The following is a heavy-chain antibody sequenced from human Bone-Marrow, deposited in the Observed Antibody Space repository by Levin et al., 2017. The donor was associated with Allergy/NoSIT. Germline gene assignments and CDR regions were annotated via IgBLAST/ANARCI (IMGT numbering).Heavy chain of an antibody. Sequence: RRSGPTLVKPTQTLTLTCTFSGFSLSTRGMCVSWIRQPPGKALEWLARIDWDDDKYYSTSLRTRLTISKGTSKSQVVLIMTDTDPGDTATYFCARSGLGSYYNGTDVWGQGTTVTVSS. V-gene: IGHV2-70*11. D-gene: IGHD7-27*01. CDR2: IDWDDDK. CDR3: ARSGLGSYYNGTDV. J-gene: IGHJ6*02. CDR1: GFSLSTRGMC.